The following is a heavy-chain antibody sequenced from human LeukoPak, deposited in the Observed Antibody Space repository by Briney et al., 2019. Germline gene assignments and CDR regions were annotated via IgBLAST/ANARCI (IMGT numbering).Heavy chain of an antibody. J-gene: IGHJ6*02. D-gene: IGHD5-12*01. CDR3: ASSKGATTYYYYYGMDV. CDR2: IYYSGST. V-gene: IGHV4-59*01. CDR1: GGTISSYY. Sequence: SGTLSLTCTASGGTISSYYWSWIRQPPGKGLEWVANIYYSGSTNYNPSLKSRVTISVDTSKNQFSLKLSSVTAADTAVYYCASSKGATTYYYYYGMDVWGQGTTVTVSS.